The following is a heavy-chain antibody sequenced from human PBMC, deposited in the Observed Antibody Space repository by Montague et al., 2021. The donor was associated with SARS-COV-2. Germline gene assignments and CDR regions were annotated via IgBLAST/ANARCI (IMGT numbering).Heavy chain of an antibody. CDR1: GGPISGSSDY. J-gene: IGHJ4*02. D-gene: IGHD5-18*01. Sequence: TVPGGPISGSSDYWGWIRQSPGKGLEWIASVDYSGNTYYSPSLKSRLTISVDTSKNQFSLKLNSVTAADTALYYCARREYSYGWGDWGQGTLVTVSS. V-gene: IGHV4-39*01. CDR3: ARREYSYGWGD. CDR2: VDYSGNT.